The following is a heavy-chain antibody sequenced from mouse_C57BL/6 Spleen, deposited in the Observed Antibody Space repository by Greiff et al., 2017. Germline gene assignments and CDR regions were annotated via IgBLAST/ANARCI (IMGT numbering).Heavy chain of an antibody. Sequence: ESGPGLVKPSQSLSLSCTVTGYSFTSGCFWNWIRQSPGNKLEWMGYISYDGSNNYNESLKNRISITRDTSSNQFFLKLNSVTTEDTATYYAAGDGANWDRYFDVWGTGTTVTVSS. V-gene: IGHV3-6*01. CDR1: GYSFTSGCF. CDR2: ISYDGSN. D-gene: IGHD4-1*02. J-gene: IGHJ1*03. CDR3: AGDGANWDRYFDV.